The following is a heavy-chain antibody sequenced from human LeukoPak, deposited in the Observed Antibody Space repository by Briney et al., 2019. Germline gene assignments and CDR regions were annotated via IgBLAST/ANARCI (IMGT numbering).Heavy chain of an antibody. V-gene: IGHV3-23*01. CDR1: GFTFSSYA. J-gene: IGHJ4*02. D-gene: IGHD2-21*02. Sequence: PGGSLRLSCAASGFTFSSYAMGWVRQAPGKGLEWVSAITGDGSSTYHADSVKGRFTISRDNSQNTLYPQMNSLRAEDTAVYYCAKARIVVVTALDYWGQGTLVTVSS. CDR3: AKARIVVVTALDY. CDR2: ITGDGSST.